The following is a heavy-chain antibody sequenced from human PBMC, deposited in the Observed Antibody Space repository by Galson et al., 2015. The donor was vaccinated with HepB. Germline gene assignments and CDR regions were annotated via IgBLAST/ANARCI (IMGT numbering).Heavy chain of an antibody. J-gene: IGHJ4*02. D-gene: IGHD5-18*01. Sequence: SLRLSCAASGFTFGDYAVSWFRQAPGKGLEWVAFIRSKTYGGAIEYAASVKDRFTISRDDSRSIAYLQMNSLKTEDTAVYYCARDKDTALVEYFDYWSQGTLVTVSS. CDR3: ARDKDTALVEYFDY. CDR2: IRSKTYGGAI. V-gene: IGHV3-49*03. CDR1: GFTFGDYA.